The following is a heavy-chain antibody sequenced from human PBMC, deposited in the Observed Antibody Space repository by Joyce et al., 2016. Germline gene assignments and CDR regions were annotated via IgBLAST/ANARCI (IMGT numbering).Heavy chain of an antibody. CDR1: GGNFYDYT. V-gene: IGHV1-69*04. Sequence: VQLVQSGAEVKKPGSSVKVSCKVSGGNFYDYTITWVRQAPGQGLEWVGRTSPIVGVANDARKFRGRVALTADKSTATAYLELNSLRLDDTAMFFCTRGRIEYSKTFNAYDIWGQGTMVTVSS. J-gene: IGHJ3*02. CDR3: TRGRIEYSKTFNAYDI. D-gene: IGHD2/OR15-2a*01. CDR2: TSPIVGVA.